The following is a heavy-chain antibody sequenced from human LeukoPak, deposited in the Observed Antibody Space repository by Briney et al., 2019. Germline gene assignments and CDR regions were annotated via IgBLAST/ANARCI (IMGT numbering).Heavy chain of an antibody. J-gene: IGHJ4*02. Sequence: PGRSLRLSCAASGFTFSSYGMHWVRQAPGKGLEWVGRIRSKTNGGTTDCAAPVKGRFTISRDDSKNTLYLQMNSLKTEDTAVYYCITPRPSSSDWYIFGYWGQGTLVTVS. CDR2: IRSKTNGGTT. D-gene: IGHD6-19*01. CDR1: GFTFSSYG. V-gene: IGHV3-15*01. CDR3: ITPRPSSSDWYIFGY.